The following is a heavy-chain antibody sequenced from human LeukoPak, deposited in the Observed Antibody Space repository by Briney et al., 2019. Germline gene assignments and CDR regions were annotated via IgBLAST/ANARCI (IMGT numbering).Heavy chain of an antibody. Sequence: GGSLRLSCAASGFTFSSYWMSWVRQAPGKGLEWVANIKQDGSEKYYVDSVKGRFTISRDNAKNSLYLQMNSLRAEDTAVYYCARDQSAGRWDWAFDIWGQGTMVTVSS. CDR3: ARDQSAGRWDWAFDI. V-gene: IGHV3-7*01. CDR1: GFTFSSYW. D-gene: IGHD1-26*01. CDR2: IKQDGSEK. J-gene: IGHJ3*02.